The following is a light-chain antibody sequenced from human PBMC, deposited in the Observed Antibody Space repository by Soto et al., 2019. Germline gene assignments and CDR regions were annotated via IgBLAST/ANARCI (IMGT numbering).Light chain of an antibody. V-gene: IGKV1-5*01. CDR3: LQYNGYYRT. J-gene: IGKJ1*01. Sequence: DIQMTQAPSTLSASVGDSVTISCRASQNINAWLAWYQQKPGKAPNPLIYDASSLESGVPSRFSGSGSGTTFTLTISSLQSDDFATYYCLQYNGYYRTFGQGTKVDIK. CDR2: DAS. CDR1: QNINAW.